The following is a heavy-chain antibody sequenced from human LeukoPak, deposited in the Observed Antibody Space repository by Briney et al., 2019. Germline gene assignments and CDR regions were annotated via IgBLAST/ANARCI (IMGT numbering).Heavy chain of an antibody. CDR2: INHSGSN. J-gene: IGHJ4*02. CDR1: GGSFSGYY. V-gene: IGHV4-34*01. D-gene: IGHD3-10*01. Sequence: SETLSLTCAVYGGSFSGYYWSWIRQPPGKGLEWIGEINHSGSNNYNPSLKSRVTISVDTFKNQFSLKLSSVTAADTAVYYCARDGPGLYFDYWGQGTLVTVSS. CDR3: ARDGPGLYFDY.